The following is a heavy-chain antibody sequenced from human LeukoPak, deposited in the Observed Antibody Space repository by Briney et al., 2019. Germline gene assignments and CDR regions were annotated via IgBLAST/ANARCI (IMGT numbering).Heavy chain of an antibody. CDR2: IRGDETIA. V-gene: IGHV3-74*03. D-gene: IGHD2-15*01. J-gene: IGHJ4*02. Sequence: GGSLRLSCAASGFSFTTWMHWVRQAPGKGLVWVARIRGDETIATYAESVKGRFTISRDNARNTLYLQMNSLRAKDTAVYYCARTDNLDYWGQGTPVTVSS. CDR1: GFSFTTW. CDR3: ARTDNLDY.